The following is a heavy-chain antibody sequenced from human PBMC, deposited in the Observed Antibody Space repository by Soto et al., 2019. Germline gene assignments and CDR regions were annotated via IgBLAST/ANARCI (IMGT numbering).Heavy chain of an antibody. V-gene: IGHV1-3*01. CDR1: GYTFTSYA. J-gene: IGHJ4*02. CDR2: INAGNGNT. D-gene: IGHD1-26*01. CDR3: ARGASPIIAY. Sequence: ASVKVSCKASGYTFTSYAMHWVRQAPGQRLEWMGWINAGNGNTKYSQKFQGRVTITRDTSASTAYMEVSSLRSEDTAVYYCARGASPIIAYWGQGTLVTVSS.